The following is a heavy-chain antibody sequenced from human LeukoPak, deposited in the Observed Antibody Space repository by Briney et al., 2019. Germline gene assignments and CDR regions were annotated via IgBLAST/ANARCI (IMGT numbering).Heavy chain of an antibody. J-gene: IGHJ4*02. CDR2: ISGSGGST. CDR3: AKDSDGDYSAIDY. Sequence: GGSLRLSCAASGFTFSSYAMSWVRQAPGKGLEWVSAISGSGGSTYYADSVKGRFTISRDNSKNTLYLQMNSLRAEDTAVYYFAKDSDGDYSAIDYWGQGTLVTVSS. V-gene: IGHV3-23*01. D-gene: IGHD4-17*01. CDR1: GFTFSSYA.